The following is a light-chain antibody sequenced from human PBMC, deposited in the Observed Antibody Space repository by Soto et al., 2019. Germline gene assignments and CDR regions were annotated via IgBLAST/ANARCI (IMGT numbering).Light chain of an antibody. Sequence: DIQMNQSPSSPSSSVGDSATITSRESQSISSYLTWYQQKPGKAPKIXIYAASSLHSGVPSRFSGIGAGTDFTLSISSLQPEDVATDYCQQYNSYSWTFGQGTKVDIK. CDR3: QQYNSYSWT. J-gene: IGKJ1*01. CDR1: QSISSY. CDR2: AAS. V-gene: IGKV1-39*01.